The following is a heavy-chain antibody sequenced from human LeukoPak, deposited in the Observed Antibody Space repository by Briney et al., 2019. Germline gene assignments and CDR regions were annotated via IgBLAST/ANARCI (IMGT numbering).Heavy chain of an antibody. CDR2: INPSGGST. CDR1: GYTFTSYY. V-gene: IGHV1-46*01. D-gene: IGHD6-19*01. J-gene: IGHJ4*02. Sequence: ASVKVSCKASGYTFTSYYMHWVRQAPGQGLEWMGIINPSGGSTSYAQKFQGRVTMTRDMSTSTVYMELSSLRPEDTAVYYCAKDHLPGIVVADRDYWGQGTLVTVSS. CDR3: AKDHLPGIVVADRDY.